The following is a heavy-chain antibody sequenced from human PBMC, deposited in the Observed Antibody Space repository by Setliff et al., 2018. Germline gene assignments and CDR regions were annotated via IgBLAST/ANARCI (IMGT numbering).Heavy chain of an antibody. V-gene: IGHV4-39*07. CDR3: ARVLNWFDP. CDR2: IYYRGST. CDR1: GGSISSSSYY. D-gene: IGHD1-26*01. Sequence: SETLSLTCTVSGGSISSSSYYWGWIRQPPGKGLEWIGRIYYRGSTYYNPSLRSRVPISVDTSKNQFSLKLSSVTAADTAVYYCARVLNWFDPWGQGTLVTVSS. J-gene: IGHJ5*02.